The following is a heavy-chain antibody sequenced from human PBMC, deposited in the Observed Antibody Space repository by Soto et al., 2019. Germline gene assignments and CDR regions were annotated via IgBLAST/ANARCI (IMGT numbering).Heavy chain of an antibody. V-gene: IGHV4-34*01. D-gene: IGHD1-1*01. CDR3: ARLRRLERRMRLDP. Sequence: SETLSLTCAVYCGSFSGYYWSWIRQPPGKGLEWIGEINHSGSTNYNPSLKSRVTISVDTSKNQFSLKLSSVTAADTAVYYCARLRRLERRMRLDPWGQGTLVTVSS. J-gene: IGHJ5*02. CDR1: CGSFSGYY. CDR2: INHSGST.